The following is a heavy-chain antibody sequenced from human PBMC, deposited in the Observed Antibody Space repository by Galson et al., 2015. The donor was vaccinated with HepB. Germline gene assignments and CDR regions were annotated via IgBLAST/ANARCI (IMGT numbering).Heavy chain of an antibody. Sequence: SLRLSCAASGFTFSSYAMHWVRQAPGKGLEYVSAISSNGGSTYYADSVKGRFTISRDNSKNTLYLQMSSLRAEDTAVYYCVKGHNYYGSGSSFSGYYYYMDVWGKGTTVTVSS. CDR1: GFTFSSYA. CDR3: VKGHNYYGSGSSFSGYYYYMDV. D-gene: IGHD3-10*01. CDR2: ISSNGGST. J-gene: IGHJ6*03. V-gene: IGHV3-64D*06.